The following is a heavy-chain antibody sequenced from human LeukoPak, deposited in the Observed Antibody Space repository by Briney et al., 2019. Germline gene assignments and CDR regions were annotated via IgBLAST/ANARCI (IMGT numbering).Heavy chain of an antibody. Sequence: SETLSLTCTVSGGSISSSSYYWGWIRQPPGKGLEWIGSIYYSGSTYYNPSLKSRVTISVDTSKNQFSLKLSPVTPADTAVYYFARHEGIVATGFDYWGQGTLVTVSS. J-gene: IGHJ4*02. CDR2: IYYSGST. V-gene: IGHV4-39*01. CDR1: GGSISSSSYY. CDR3: ARHEGIVATGFDY. D-gene: IGHD5-12*01.